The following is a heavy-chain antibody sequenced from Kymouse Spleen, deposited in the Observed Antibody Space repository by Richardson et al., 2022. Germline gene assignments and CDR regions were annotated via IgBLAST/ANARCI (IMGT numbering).Heavy chain of an antibody. J-gene: IGHJ4*02. D-gene: IGHD3-3*01. Sequence: QVQLQQWGAGLLKPSETLSLTCAVYGGSFSGYYWSWIRQPPGKGLEWIGEINHSGSTNYNPSLKSRVTISVDTSKNQFSLKLSSVTAADTAVYYCARSTIFGVVPLFDYWGQGTLVTVSS. CDR3: ARSTIFGVVPLFDY. CDR1: GGSFSGYY. CDR2: INHSGST. V-gene: IGHV4-34*01.